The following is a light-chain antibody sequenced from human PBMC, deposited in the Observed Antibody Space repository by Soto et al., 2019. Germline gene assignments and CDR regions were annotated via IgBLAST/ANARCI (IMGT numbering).Light chain of an antibody. CDR2: GAS. Sequence: EIVMTQSPATLSVSPGEGSTLSCRASQSLSSSLAWYQQKPGQAPRLLIYGASNRATGIPDRFSGGGSGTDFTLTISRLEPEDFAVYYCQQYGSSPLTFGGGTKVDIK. V-gene: IGKV3-20*01. J-gene: IGKJ4*01. CDR1: QSLSSS. CDR3: QQYGSSPLT.